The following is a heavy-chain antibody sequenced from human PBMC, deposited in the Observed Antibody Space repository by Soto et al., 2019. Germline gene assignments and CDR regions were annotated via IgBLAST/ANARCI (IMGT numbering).Heavy chain of an antibody. V-gene: IGHV3-23*01. CDR3: AKNQGVELVPLATVDWFDP. CDR1: GFIFENFG. CDR2: ISGSGFKK. D-gene: IGHD1-26*01. Sequence: PGGSLRLSCAASGFIFENFGMSWVRQAPGKGLEWISSISGSGFKKYYADSVKGRFTIPRDNSKSTVYLELNNLSAEDTAVYHCAKNQGVELVPLATVDWFDPWGQGSVVTVS. J-gene: IGHJ5*02.